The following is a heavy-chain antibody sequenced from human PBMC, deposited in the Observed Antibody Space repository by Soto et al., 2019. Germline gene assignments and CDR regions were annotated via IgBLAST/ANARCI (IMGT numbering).Heavy chain of an antibody. CDR1: GGSISSGGYS. D-gene: IGHD6-13*01. V-gene: IGHV4-30-2*01. CDR2: IYHSGST. J-gene: IGHJ3*02. CDR3: AREASPRGVAAAGGYRAFDI. Sequence: PSETLSLTCAVSGGSISSGGYSWSWIRQPPGKGLEWIGEIYHSGSTNYNPSLKSRVTISVDKSKNQFSLKLSSVTAADTAVYYCAREASPRGVAAAGGYRAFDIWGQGTMVTVSS.